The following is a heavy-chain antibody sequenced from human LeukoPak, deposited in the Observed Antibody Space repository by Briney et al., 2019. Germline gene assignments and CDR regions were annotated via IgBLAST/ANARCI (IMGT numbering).Heavy chain of an antibody. CDR3: ARRGKGSSYYFDY. J-gene: IGHJ4*02. V-gene: IGHV3-30*02. CDR2: IRYDDSNK. CDR1: GFSFSNYG. Sequence: GGSLRLSCAASGFSFSNYGMHWVRQAPGKGLEWVAFIRYDDSNKYYADSVKGRFTISRDNAKNSLYLQMNSLRAEDTAVYYCARRGKGSSYYFDYWGQGTLVTVSS. D-gene: IGHD6-6*01.